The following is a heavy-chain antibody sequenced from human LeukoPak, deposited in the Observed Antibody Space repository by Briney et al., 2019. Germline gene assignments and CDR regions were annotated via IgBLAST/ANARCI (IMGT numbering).Heavy chain of an antibody. CDR2: INPSGGST. CDR3: AREGESGGYPDY. Sequence: ASVKVSCKASGYTFTSYYMHWVRQAPGQGLEWMGIINPSGGSTTYAQKFQGRVTMTRDISTSTVYMDLSSLRSEDTALYYCAREGESGGYPDYWGQGTLVTVSS. CDR1: GYTFTSYY. D-gene: IGHD1-26*01. J-gene: IGHJ4*02. V-gene: IGHV1-46*01.